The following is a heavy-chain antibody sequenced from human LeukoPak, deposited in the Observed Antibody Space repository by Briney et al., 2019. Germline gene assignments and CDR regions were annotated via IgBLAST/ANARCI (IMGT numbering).Heavy chain of an antibody. D-gene: IGHD6-6*01. CDR2: ISSSGSTI. J-gene: IGHJ4*02. CDR3: AREESSSSGYYFDY. V-gene: IGHV3-48*01. CDR1: GFTFSSYS. Sequence: GGSLRLSCAASGFTFSSYSMNWVRQAPGKGLEWVSYISSSGSTIYYADSVKGRFTISRDNSKNSLYLQMNSLRAEDTAVYYCAREESSSSGYYFDYWGQGALVTVSS.